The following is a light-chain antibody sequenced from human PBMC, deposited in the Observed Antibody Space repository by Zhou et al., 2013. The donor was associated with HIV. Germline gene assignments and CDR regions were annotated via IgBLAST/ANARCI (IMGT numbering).Light chain of an antibody. J-gene: IGKJ4*01. CDR3: QHYNTFPPT. V-gene: IGKV1D-16*01. Sequence: DIRMTQSPSSLSAAVKDTVTITCRASQDIGSWVAWYQQKPGKAPKSLIFAASNLKSGVPSRFIGGGSGTDFTLTISSLQPEDIATYYCQHYNTFPPTFGGGTKVAI. CDR2: AAS. CDR1: QDIGSW.